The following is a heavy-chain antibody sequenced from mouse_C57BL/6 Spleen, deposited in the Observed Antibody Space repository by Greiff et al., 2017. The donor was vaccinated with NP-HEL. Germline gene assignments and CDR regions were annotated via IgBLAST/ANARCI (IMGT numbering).Heavy chain of an antibody. Sequence: QVQLQQPGAELVKPGASVKLSCKASGYTFTSYWMQWVKQRPGQGLEWIGEIDPSDSYTNYNQKFKGKATLTVDTSSSTAYMQLSSLTSEDSAVYYCARGGYYYGSSLYWYFEVWGTGTTVTVSS. CDR2: IDPSDSYT. V-gene: IGHV1-50*01. D-gene: IGHD1-1*01. CDR1: GYTFTSYW. J-gene: IGHJ1*03. CDR3: ARGGYYYGSSLYWYFEV.